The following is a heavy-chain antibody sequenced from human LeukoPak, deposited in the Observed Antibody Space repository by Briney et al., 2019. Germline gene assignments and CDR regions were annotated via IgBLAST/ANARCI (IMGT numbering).Heavy chain of an antibody. CDR2: IYPGDSDT. D-gene: IGHD6-19*01. Sequence: GESLKISCKGSGYRFTSYWIGWVRQMPGKGLEWMGIIYPGDSDTRYSPSLQGQVTISADKSISTAYLQWSSLKASDTAMYYGARGRGGWYDAFDIWGQGTMVTVSS. CDR1: GYRFTSYW. J-gene: IGHJ3*02. CDR3: ARGRGGWYDAFDI. V-gene: IGHV5-51*01.